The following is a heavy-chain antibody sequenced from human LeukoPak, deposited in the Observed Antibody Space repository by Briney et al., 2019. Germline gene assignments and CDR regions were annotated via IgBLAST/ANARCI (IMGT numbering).Heavy chain of an antibody. D-gene: IGHD3-3*01. CDR2: ISSTSIYI. CDR3: ARRDFWSGYYTD. V-gene: IGHV3-21*01. Sequence: GGSLRLSCAASGFTFNTYSMNWVRQAPGKGLEWVSSISSTSIYIYYADSVKGRFTISRDNAKNSLYLQMNSLRAEDTAVYYCARRDFWSGYYTDWGQGTLVTVSS. J-gene: IGHJ4*02. CDR1: GFTFNTYS.